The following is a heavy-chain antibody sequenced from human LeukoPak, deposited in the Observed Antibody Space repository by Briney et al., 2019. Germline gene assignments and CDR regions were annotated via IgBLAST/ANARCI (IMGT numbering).Heavy chain of an antibody. CDR1: GYTFTDYY. Sequence: GASVKVSCKASGYTFTDYYIHWVRRAPGQGLEWMGWVDPRSGITKCTQKFQGRVTMTRDTSINTVYVDLGGLTFDDTAVYYCATDNYGMLDYWGQGTLVTVSS. CDR2: VDPRSGIT. CDR3: ATDNYGMLDY. D-gene: IGHD3-9*01. J-gene: IGHJ4*02. V-gene: IGHV1-2*02.